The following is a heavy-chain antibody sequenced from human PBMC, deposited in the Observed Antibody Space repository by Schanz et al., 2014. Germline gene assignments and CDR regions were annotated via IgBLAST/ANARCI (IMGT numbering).Heavy chain of an antibody. CDR3: ARDLRPITTHDAFDI. Sequence: EVQLVESGGGLVKPGGSLRLSCAASGFTFSTYGMNWVRQAPGKGLEWVSSISRSGTHIYYADSVKGRFTISRDNAENSLYLQMNSLGAEDTAVYYCARDLRPITTHDAFDIWGQGTMVTVSS. V-gene: IGHV3-21*01. D-gene: IGHD3-22*01. CDR2: ISRSGTHI. J-gene: IGHJ3*02. CDR1: GFTFSTYG.